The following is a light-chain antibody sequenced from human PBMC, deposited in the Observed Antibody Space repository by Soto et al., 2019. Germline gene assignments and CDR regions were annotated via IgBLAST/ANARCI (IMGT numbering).Light chain of an antibody. CDR1: QSVTSN. Sequence: EIVMTQSPATLSVSPGERATLSCRASQSVTSNLAWYQQKPGQAPRLLIYGASTRATGVPSRFSGSGSGTEFTLTISSLQSEDFAIYYCQQYNNWPPITFGPGTKVDIK. CDR2: GAS. J-gene: IGKJ3*01. V-gene: IGKV3-15*01. CDR3: QQYNNWPPIT.